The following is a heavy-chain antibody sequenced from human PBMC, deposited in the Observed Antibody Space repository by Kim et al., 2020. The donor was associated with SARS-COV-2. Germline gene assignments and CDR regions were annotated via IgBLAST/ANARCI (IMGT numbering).Heavy chain of an antibody. Sequence: TYYAYSVKGRFTISRDNSQNRLYRQIHGRRAEDTAVYYCGDYHGAGSHYTYWGQGTLVTVSS. CDR2: T. CDR3: GDYHGAGSHYTY. J-gene: IGHJ4*02. V-gene: IGHV3-23*05. D-gene: IGHD3-10*01.